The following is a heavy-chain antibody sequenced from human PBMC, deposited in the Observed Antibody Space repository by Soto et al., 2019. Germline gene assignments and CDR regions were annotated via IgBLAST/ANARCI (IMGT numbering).Heavy chain of an antibody. CDR1: GFSLSSYW. J-gene: IGHJ6*03. D-gene: IGHD3-16*01. CDR3: ARVGGDFSSGFYYYYMDV. Sequence: GGSLRLSCTASGFSLSSYWMCWVRQAPGKGLEWVANIKQDGSDKYYVDSLKGRFTISRDNAKNSLYLQMNSLRAEDTAVYYCARVGGDFSSGFYYYYMDVWGKGTTVTVSS. CDR2: IKQDGSDK. V-gene: IGHV3-7*01.